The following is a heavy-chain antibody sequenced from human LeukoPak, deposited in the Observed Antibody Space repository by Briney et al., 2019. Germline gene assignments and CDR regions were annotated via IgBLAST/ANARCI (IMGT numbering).Heavy chain of an antibody. CDR1: GFSISSYY. CDR2: TYNSGGT. CDR3: ARAQGYT. Sequence: SETLSLTCTVSGFSISSYYWSWIRQPPGKGLEWIGYTYNSGGTTYNPSLKSRVTISVDTSKNQFSLKLNSVTAADTAVYYCARAQGYTWGQGILVTVSS. J-gene: IGHJ5*02. V-gene: IGHV4-59*01. D-gene: IGHD6-13*01.